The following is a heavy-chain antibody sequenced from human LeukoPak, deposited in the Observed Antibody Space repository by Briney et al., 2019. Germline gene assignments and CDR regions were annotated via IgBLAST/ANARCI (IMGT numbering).Heavy chain of an antibody. D-gene: IGHD4-11*01. V-gene: IGHV3-30-3*01. CDR3: ARGTTPFDY. CDR1: GFTFSSYA. Sequence: PGGSLRLSCAASGFTFSSYAMHWVRQAPGKGLEWVAVISYDGSNKYYADSVEGRFTISRDNSKNTLYLQMNSLRAEDTAVYYCARGTTPFDYWGQGTLVTVSS. J-gene: IGHJ4*02. CDR2: ISYDGSNK.